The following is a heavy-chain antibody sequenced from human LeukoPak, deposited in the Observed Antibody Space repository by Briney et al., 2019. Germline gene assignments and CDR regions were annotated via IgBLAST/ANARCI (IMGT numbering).Heavy chain of an antibody. CDR1: GFTFSSYS. Sequence: GGSLRLSCAASGFTFSSYSMNWVRQAPGKGLEWVSSISRSSNYIHYADSVKGRFTISRDNSKNTLYLQMNSLRAEDTAVYYCAKEVPLGMGYFDYWGQGTLVTVSS. D-gene: IGHD7-27*01. J-gene: IGHJ4*02. CDR3: AKEVPLGMGYFDY. V-gene: IGHV3-21*04. CDR2: ISRSSNYI.